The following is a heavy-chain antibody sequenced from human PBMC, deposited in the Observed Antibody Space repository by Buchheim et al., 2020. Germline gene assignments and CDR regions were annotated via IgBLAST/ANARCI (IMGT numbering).Heavy chain of an antibody. CDR2: ISSSGNTI. J-gene: IGHJ4*02. Sequence: QVHLVESGGALVKPGGSLRLSCAASGFTFSDSYMSWIRQAPGKGLEWVSYISSSGNTIYSADSVKGRFTISRDNAKYSMSLQMNSLSAEDTAVYYCAKDLIAGYWGQGTL. V-gene: IGHV3-11*01. CDR1: GFTFSDSY. CDR3: AKDLIAGY. D-gene: IGHD2-21*01.